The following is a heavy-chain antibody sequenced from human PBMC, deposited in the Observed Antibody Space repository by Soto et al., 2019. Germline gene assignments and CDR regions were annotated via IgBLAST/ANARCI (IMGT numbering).Heavy chain of an antibody. Sequence: SETHPLTCTVSGGSSISGDYCWSWIRKPPGKGLEWIGYIYYSGSTYYNPSLKSRVTISVDTSKNQFSLKMSSVTAADPAVYYCASVTYFWSGSERWRDCFDPWGQGTSVTVSS. V-gene: IGHV4-30-4*01. D-gene: IGHD3-3*01. J-gene: IGHJ5*02. CDR1: GGSSISGDYC. CDR2: IYYSGST. CDR3: ASVTYFWSGSERWRDCFDP.